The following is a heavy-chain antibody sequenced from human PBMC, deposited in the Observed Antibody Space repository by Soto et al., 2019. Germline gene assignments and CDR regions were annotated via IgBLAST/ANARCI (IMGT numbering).Heavy chain of an antibody. CDR3: VKFRGRAYHYYYMDV. J-gene: IGHJ6*03. CDR1: GFSFSTYG. Sequence: DVQLLESGGGLAQRGGSLRLSCAASGFSFSTYGMTWVRQAPGKGLEWVSYGGSGGSTYDADSVKGRFTISRDNSKNPLYLQMNSLRAEDTAVYYCVKFRGRAYHYYYMDVWGNGTTVTVSS. V-gene: IGHV3-23*01. D-gene: IGHD3-16*01. CDR2: YGGSGGST.